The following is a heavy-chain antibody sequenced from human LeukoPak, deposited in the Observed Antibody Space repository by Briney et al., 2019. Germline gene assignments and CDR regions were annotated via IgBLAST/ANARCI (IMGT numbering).Heavy chain of an antibody. CDR1: GFTFSSCS. CDR2: ISSSSSYI. J-gene: IGHJ4*02. V-gene: IGHV3-21*01. Sequence: GGSLRLSCAASGFTFSSCSMNWVRQAPGKGLEWVSSISSSSSYIYYADSVKGRFTISRDNAKNSLYLQMNSLRAEDTAVYYCAVEMATTFDYWGQGTLVTVSS. D-gene: IGHD5-24*01. CDR3: AVEMATTFDY.